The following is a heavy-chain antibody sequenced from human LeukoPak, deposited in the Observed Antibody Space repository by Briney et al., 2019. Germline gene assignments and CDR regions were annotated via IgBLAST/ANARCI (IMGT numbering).Heavy chain of an antibody. CDR1: GFTFSSYG. CDR3: AKAFLIVVVPAAMPELDY. Sequence: GGSLRLSCAASGFTFSSYGMHWVRQAPGKGLEWVAFIRYDGSNKYYADSVKGRLTISRDNSKNTLYLQMNSLRAEDTAVYYCAKAFLIVVVPAAMPELDYWGQGTLVTVSS. J-gene: IGHJ4*02. CDR2: IRYDGSNK. V-gene: IGHV3-30*02. D-gene: IGHD2-2*01.